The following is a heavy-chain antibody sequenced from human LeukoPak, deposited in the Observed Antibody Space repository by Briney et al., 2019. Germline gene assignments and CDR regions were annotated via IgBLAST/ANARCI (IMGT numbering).Heavy chain of an antibody. Sequence: SETLSLTCNVSGGSIRGYYWSWIRQPPGKGLEWIGYIYSSGSTNYNPSLKSRVTMSVDTSKNQFSLKVSSVTAADTAVYYCARVRCLQRCNKSWFDPWGQGTLVTVSS. CDR3: ARVRCLQRCNKSWFDP. CDR1: GGSIRGYY. D-gene: IGHD2/OR15-2a*01. CDR2: IYSSGST. J-gene: IGHJ5*02. V-gene: IGHV4-59*01.